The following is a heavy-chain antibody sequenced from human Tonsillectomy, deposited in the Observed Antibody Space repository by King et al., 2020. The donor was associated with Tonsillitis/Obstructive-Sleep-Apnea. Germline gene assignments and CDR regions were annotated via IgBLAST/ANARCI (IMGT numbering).Heavy chain of an antibody. CDR2: IYYSGST. D-gene: IGHD6-19*01. J-gene: IGHJ4*02. CDR1: GGSISSSSYY. Sequence: LQLQESGPGLVKPSETLSLTCTVSGGSISSSSYYWGWIRQPPGKGLEWIGSIYYSGSTYYNPSLKSRVTISVATSKNQFSLKLSSVTAADTAVYYCARLLAGQGDFDYWGQGTLVTVSS. V-gene: IGHV4-39*01. CDR3: ARLLAGQGDFDY.